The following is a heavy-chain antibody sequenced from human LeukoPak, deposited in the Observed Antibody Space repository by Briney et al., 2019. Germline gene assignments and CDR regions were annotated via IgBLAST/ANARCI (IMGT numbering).Heavy chain of an antibody. CDR2: IYYSGST. J-gene: IGHJ4*02. D-gene: IGHD3-22*01. CDR1: GGSFSGYY. CDR3: ARDQLYYYDSSGNPLYYFDY. Sequence: SETLSLTCAVYGGSFSGYYWSWLRQPPGKGLEWIGSIYYSGSTYYNPSLKSRVTISVDTSKNQFSLKLSSVTAADTAVYYCARDQLYYYDSSGNPLYYFDYWGQGTLVTVSS. V-gene: IGHV4-34*01.